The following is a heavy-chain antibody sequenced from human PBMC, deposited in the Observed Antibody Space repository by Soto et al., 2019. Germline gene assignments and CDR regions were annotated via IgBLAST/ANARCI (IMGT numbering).Heavy chain of an antibody. Sequence: GGSLRLSCVASGFSFDDYAMHWVRQAPGKGLEWVSGITWNSGTFGYADSLKGRFTISRDNTKNSLHLQMDSLRAEDTALYYCAREAISRGWSGGRKYYFDYWGQGTPVTVSS. CDR3: AREAISRGWSGGRKYYFDY. J-gene: IGHJ4*02. CDR2: ITWNSGTF. V-gene: IGHV3-9*01. D-gene: IGHD6-19*01. CDR1: GFSFDDYA.